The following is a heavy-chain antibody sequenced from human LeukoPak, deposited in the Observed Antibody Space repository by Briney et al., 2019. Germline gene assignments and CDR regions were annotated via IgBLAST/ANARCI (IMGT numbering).Heavy chain of an antibody. V-gene: IGHV4-34*01. D-gene: IGHD6-13*01. CDR1: GGSFSGYY. Sequence: SETLSLTCAVYGGSFSGYYWSWIRQPPGKGLEWIGEINHSGSTNYNPSLKSRVTISVDTSKNQFSLKLSSVTAADTAAYYCASGGGIAAAGLFDPWGQGTLVTVSS. CDR3: ASGGGIAAAGLFDP. CDR2: INHSGST. J-gene: IGHJ5*02.